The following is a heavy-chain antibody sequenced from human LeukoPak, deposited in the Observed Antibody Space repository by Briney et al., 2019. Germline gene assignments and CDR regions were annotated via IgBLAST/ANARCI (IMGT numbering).Heavy chain of an antibody. CDR3: ARSGYYGSGSYLVY. D-gene: IGHD3-10*01. CDR2: IYTSGST. Sequence: SETLSLTCTVSGGSISSYYWSWIRQPAGKGLEWIGRIYTSGSTNYNPSLKSRVTMSVDTSKNQFSLKLSSVTAADTAVYYCARSGYYGSGSYLVYWGQGTLVTVSS. V-gene: IGHV4-4*07. CDR1: GGSISSYY. J-gene: IGHJ4*02.